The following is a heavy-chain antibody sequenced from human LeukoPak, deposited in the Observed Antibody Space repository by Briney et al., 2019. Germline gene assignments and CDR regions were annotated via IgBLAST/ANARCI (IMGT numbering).Heavy chain of an antibody. V-gene: IGHV3-74*01. CDR2: MDSDGSIT. D-gene: IGHD3-16*01. J-gene: IGHJ5*02. Sequence: GGSLRLSCVVSGFMFSSYWMHWVRQVPGKGLVWVSSMDSDGSITTYADSVKGRFTISRDNAKKTLYLQMSSLRAEDTAVYYCVRGGNYVWGSYDPWGQGTLVTVSS. CDR3: VRGGNYVWGSYDP. CDR1: GFMFSSYW.